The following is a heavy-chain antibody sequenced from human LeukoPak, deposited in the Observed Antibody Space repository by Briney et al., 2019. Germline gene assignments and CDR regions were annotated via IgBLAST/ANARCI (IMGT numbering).Heavy chain of an antibody. CDR1: GGSISSSSYY. V-gene: IGHV4-39*01. J-gene: IGHJ6*02. CDR2: IYYSGST. CDR3: ARVPFSSGKHYYYYGMDV. Sequence: TSSETLSLTCTVSGGSISSSSYYWGWIRQPPGKGLEWIGSIYYSGSTYYNPSLKSRVTISVDTSKNQFSLKLSSVTAADTAVYYCARVPFSSGKHYYYYGMDVWGQGTTVTVSS. D-gene: IGHD3-22*01.